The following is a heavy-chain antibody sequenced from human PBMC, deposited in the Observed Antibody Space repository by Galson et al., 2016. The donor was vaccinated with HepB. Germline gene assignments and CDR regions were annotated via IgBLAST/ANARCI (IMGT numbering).Heavy chain of an antibody. D-gene: IGHD4-23*01. CDR2: IYYTGST. J-gene: IGHJ4*02. CDR1: GESLSDYF. V-gene: IGHV4-59*12. CDR3: TRGYGGNSFDY. Sequence: SETLSLTCTVSGESLSDYFWSWIRQPPGKGLEWIGYIYYTGSTKYNPSLKSRVTISVDTSNYQFSLQLNSVTPEDTAIYYCTRGYGGNSFDYWGQGILVTVSS.